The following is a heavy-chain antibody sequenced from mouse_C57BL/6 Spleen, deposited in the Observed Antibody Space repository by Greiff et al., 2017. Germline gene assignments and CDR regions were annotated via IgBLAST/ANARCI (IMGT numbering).Heavy chain of an antibody. J-gene: IGHJ2*01. D-gene: IGHD1-1*01. CDR2: ISYDGSN. CDR3: ARANDYYGSQYYFDY. V-gene: IGHV3-6*01. CDR1: GYSITSGYY. Sequence: EVQLQESGPGLVKPSQSLSLTCSVTGYSITSGYYWNWIRQFPGNKLEWMGYISYDGSNNYNPSLKNRISITRDTSKNQFFLKLNSVTTEDTATYYCARANDYYGSQYYFDYWGQGTTLTVSS.